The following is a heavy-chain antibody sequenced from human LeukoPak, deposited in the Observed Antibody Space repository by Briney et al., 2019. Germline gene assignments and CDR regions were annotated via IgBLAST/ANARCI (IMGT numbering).Heavy chain of an antibody. Sequence: SETLSLTCAVSGASVSSSVYFWGWIRQPPGEGPEWLGSVSHTGATYYNPSLKSRVTISLDTPKNQFNLTVTSVTVADTAVYFCASRIVVSPTAIETWFDSWGQGTLVTVSS. CDR1: GASVSSSVYF. J-gene: IGHJ5*01. V-gene: IGHV4-39*06. CDR2: VSHTGAT. D-gene: IGHD2-2*01. CDR3: ASRIVVSPTAIETWFDS.